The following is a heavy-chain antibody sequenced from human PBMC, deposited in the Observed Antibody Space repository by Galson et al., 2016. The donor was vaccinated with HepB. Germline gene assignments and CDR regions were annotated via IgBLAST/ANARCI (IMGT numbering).Heavy chain of an antibody. CDR3: AKGLYNDFWSGFPPYYDYVMDV. D-gene: IGHD3-3*01. V-gene: IGHV3-30*18. Sequence: SLRLSCAASGFTFSSCGMHWVRQAPGQGLEWVAVVSFDGSQKYYPDSVKGRFAISRDNSKNTLFLHVSSLSSEDTAVYYCAKGLYNDFWSGFPPYYDYVMDVWGQGSTVTVSS. J-gene: IGHJ6*02. CDR2: VSFDGSQK. CDR1: GFTFSSCG.